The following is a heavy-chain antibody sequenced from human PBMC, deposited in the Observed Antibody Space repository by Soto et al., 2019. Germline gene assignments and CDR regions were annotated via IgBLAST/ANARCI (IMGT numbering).Heavy chain of an antibody. CDR1: GGSISSGGYY. Sequence: PSETLSLTCTVSGGSISSGGYYWSWIRQHPGKGLEWIGYIYYSGSTYYNPSLKSRVTISVDTSKNQFSLKLSSVTAADAAVYYCARVGQGYDFWSGYWPPTSPGYYYMDVWGKGTTVTVSS. J-gene: IGHJ6*03. CDR2: IYYSGST. D-gene: IGHD3-3*01. V-gene: IGHV4-31*03. CDR3: ARVGQGYDFWSGYWPPTSPGYYYMDV.